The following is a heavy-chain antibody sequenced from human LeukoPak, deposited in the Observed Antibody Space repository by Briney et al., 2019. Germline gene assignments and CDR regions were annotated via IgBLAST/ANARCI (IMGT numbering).Heavy chain of an antibody. V-gene: IGHV1-18*01. CDR3: ARLYVDTAMEPPDY. CDR2: ISAYNGNT. CDR1: GYTFTSYG. Sequence: EASVKVSCKASGYTFTSYGISWVRQAPGQGLEWMGWISAYNGNTNYAQKLQGRVTMTTDTSTSTAYMELSSLRSDDTAVYYCARLYVDTAMEPPDYWGQGTLVTVSS. D-gene: IGHD5-18*01. J-gene: IGHJ4*02.